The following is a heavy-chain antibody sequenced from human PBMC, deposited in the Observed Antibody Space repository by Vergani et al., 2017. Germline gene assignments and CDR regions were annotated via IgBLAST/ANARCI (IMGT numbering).Heavy chain of an antibody. CDR2: IGTAGDT. CDR1: GFTFSSYD. J-gene: IGHJ4*02. CDR3: ARGGVTTLGYYVDY. D-gene: IGHD4-23*01. Sequence: EVQLVESGGGLVQPGGSLRLSCAASGFTFSSYDMHWVRQATGKGLEWVSAIGTAGDTYYPGSVKGRFTISRENAKNSLYLQMNSLRAGDTAVYYCARGGVTTLGYYVDYWGQGTLVTVSS. V-gene: IGHV3-13*01.